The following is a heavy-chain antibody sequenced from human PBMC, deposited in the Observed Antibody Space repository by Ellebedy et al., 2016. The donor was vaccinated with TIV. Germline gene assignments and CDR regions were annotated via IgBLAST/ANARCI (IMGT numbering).Heavy chain of an antibody. D-gene: IGHD6-13*01. J-gene: IGHJ6*02. CDR3: ARYAAAGTNYFYGFDV. V-gene: IGHV1-18*01. CDR1: GYTFGSYG. Sequence: ASVKVSXXASGYTFGSYGISWVRQAPGQGLEWMGWISVYNANTKYAQKAQGRLTMTSDTSTSTAYMELRSLRSDDTAIYYCARYAAAGTNYFYGFDVWGQGTTVTVSS. CDR2: ISVYNANT.